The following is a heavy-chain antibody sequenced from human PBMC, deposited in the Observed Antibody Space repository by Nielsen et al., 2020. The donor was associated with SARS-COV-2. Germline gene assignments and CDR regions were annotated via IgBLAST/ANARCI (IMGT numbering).Heavy chain of an antibody. CDR1: GFTFKNYA. V-gene: IGHV3-23*01. J-gene: IGHJ4*02. CDR2: ISGSGNST. D-gene: IGHD3-9*01. CDR3: AKSGLRFFDWAPPAAYFDY. Sequence: LSLTCAASGFTFKNYAMSWVRQAPGKGLEWVSVISGSGNSTYYAESVKGRFTISRDNSKNTLFLQMNSLRAEDTAIYYCAKSGLRFFDWAPPAAYFDYWGQGTLVTVSS.